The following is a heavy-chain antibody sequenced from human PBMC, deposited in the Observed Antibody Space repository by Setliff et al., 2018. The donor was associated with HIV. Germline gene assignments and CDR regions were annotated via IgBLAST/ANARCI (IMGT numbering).Heavy chain of an antibody. J-gene: IGHJ6*03. CDR3: AKVGANCGHDCFPFYMDV. Sequence: SETLSLTCTVSGGSISSGDYYWSWIRQHPGKGLEWIGYIYYSGSTYYNPSLKSRVTISVDTSKNQFSLRLNSVTAADTAVYYCAKVGANCGHDCFPFYMDVWGKGTTVTVSS. CDR1: GGSISSGDYY. CDR2: IYYSGST. D-gene: IGHD2-21*01. V-gene: IGHV4-31*03.